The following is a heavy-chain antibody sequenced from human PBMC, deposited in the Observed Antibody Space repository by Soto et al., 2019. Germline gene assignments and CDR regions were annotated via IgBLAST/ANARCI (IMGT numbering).Heavy chain of an antibody. Sequence: ASVKVSCKASGYTFTSYYMHWVRQAPGQGLEWMGIINPSGGSTTYAQNFQGRVTMTRDTSTSTVYMELSSLRSEDTAVYYCARFVAATGHDCWGQGTLVTVSS. V-gene: IGHV1-46*03. CDR3: ARFVAATGHDC. CDR2: INPSGGST. D-gene: IGHD6-13*01. CDR1: GYTFTSYY. J-gene: IGHJ4*02.